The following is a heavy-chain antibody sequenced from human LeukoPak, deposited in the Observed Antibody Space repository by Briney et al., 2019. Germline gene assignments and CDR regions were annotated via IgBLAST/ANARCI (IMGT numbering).Heavy chain of an antibody. CDR1: GFTFSSYA. Sequence: GGSLRLSCAASGFTFSSYAMSWVRQAPGKGLEWVSAISGSGGSTYYADSVKGRFTISRDNAKNSLYLQMNSLRAEDTAVYYCARGGRGWGYYYYGMDVWGQGTTVTVSS. CDR3: ARGGRGWGYYYYGMDV. J-gene: IGHJ6*02. CDR2: ISGSGGST. D-gene: IGHD3-16*01. V-gene: IGHV3-23*01.